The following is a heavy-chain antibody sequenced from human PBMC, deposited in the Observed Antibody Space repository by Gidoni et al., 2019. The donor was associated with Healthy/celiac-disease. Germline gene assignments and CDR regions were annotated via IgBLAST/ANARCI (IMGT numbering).Heavy chain of an antibody. CDR3: ARGGTRWLQFFPHFDY. V-gene: IGHV4-59*01. Sequence: QVQLQESGPGLVKPSETLSLTCTVPGGSLSSYYWSWIRQPPGKGLEWIGYIYYSGSTNYNPSLKSRVTISVDTSKNQFSLKLSSVTAADTAVYYCARGGTRWLQFFPHFDYWGQGTLVTVSS. CDR2: IYYSGST. CDR1: GGSLSSYY. J-gene: IGHJ4*02. D-gene: IGHD5-12*01.